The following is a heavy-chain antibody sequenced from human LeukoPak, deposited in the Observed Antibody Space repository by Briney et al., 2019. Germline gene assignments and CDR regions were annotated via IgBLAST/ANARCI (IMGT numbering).Heavy chain of an antibody. Sequence: GGSLRLSCAASGFTFSSSWMQWVRQAPGQGLVWVSRINSDESVTTYTNSVKGRFTIARDNAKNTLYLQMNSLRAEDTAMYYCVRSRFTTSSFDYWGQGTLVTVSS. J-gene: IGHJ4*02. CDR3: VRSRFTTSSFDY. D-gene: IGHD2-2*01. V-gene: IGHV3-74*03. CDR2: INSDESVT. CDR1: GFTFSSSW.